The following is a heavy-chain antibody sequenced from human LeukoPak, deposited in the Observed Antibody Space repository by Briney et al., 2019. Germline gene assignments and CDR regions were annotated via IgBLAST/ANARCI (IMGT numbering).Heavy chain of an antibody. CDR2: ISGSDAGT. CDR1: GFSFNNYA. D-gene: IGHD2-15*01. J-gene: IGHJ4*02. V-gene: IGHV3-23*01. Sequence: PGGSLILSCAASGFSFNNYAMSWVRQAPGKGLEWVSAISGSDAGTYYADSVKGRFTISRDNSKNTLYPQMNSLRAEDAAVYYCAKAPLGRCTGVICYYFDYWGQGTLVTVSS. CDR3: AKAPLGRCTGVICYYFDY.